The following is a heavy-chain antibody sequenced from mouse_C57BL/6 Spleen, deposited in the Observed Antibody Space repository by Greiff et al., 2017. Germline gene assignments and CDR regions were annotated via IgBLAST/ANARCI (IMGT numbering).Heavy chain of an antibody. CDR1: GYTFTTYP. J-gene: IGHJ4*01. V-gene: IGHV1-47*01. D-gene: IGHD1-1*01. CDR2: FHPYNDDT. CDR3: ARGLYYYGSSDYAMDY. Sequence: VKLMASGAELVKPGASVKMSCKASGYTFTTYPIEWMKQNHGKSLEWIGNFHPYNDDTKYNEKFKGKATLTVEKSSSTVYLELSRLTSDDSAVYYCARGLYYYGSSDYAMDYWGQGTSVTVSS.